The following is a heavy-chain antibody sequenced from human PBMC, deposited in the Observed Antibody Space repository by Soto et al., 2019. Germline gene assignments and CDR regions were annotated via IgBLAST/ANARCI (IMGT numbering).Heavy chain of an antibody. D-gene: IGHD5-18*01. CDR2: IYYSGST. V-gene: IGHV4-59*01. CDR1: GGSISSYY. CDR3: AREGGYSYGYVRYFDY. Sequence: SETLSLTCTVSGGSISSYYWSWIRQPPGKGLEWIGYIYYSGSTNYNPSLKSRVTISVDTSKNQFSLKLSSVTAADTAMYYCAREGGYSYGYVRYFDYWGQGTLVTVSS. J-gene: IGHJ4*02.